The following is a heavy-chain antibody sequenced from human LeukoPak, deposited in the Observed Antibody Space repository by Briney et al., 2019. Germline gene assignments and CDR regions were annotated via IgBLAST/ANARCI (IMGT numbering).Heavy chain of an antibody. D-gene: IGHD6-19*01. CDR3: AQAGYSSGWYNYYYYGMDV. J-gene: IGHJ6*02. Sequence: GGSLRLSCATSGFTFSSYEMNWVRQAPGKGLEWVSYISSSGSTIYYADSVKGRFTISRDNAKNTLYLQMNSLRAEGTAVYYCAQAGYSSGWYNYYYYGMDVWGQGTTVTVSS. CDR1: GFTFSSYE. CDR2: ISSSGSTI. V-gene: IGHV3-48*03.